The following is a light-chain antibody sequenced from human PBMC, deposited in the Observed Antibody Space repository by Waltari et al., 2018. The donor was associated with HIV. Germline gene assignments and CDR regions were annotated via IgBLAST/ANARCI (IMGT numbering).Light chain of an antibody. V-gene: IGLV6-57*03. CDR1: SGNIANNY. J-gene: IGLJ3*02. CDR2: EDR. CDR3: QSFDTTNHWV. Sequence: FMLTQPHSVSESPGKTVIISCTRDSGNIANNYVQCFQRRPGRAPTTLLYEDRRRPSGVPDRLSGSIDRSSNSASLTISGVMTEDEADYYCQSFDTTNHWVFGGGTKLTVL.